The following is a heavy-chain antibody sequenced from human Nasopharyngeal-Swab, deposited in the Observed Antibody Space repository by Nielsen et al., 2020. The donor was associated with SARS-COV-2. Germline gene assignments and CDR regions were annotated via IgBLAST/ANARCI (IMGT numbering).Heavy chain of an antibody. Sequence: SVKVSCKASGGTFSSYAISWVLQAPGQGLEWMGGIIPIFGTANYAQKFQGRVTITADESTSTAYMELSSLRSEDTAVYYCARGKSYDPYYYYYYMDVWGKGTTVTVSS. D-gene: IGHD5-12*01. CDR1: GGTFSSYA. J-gene: IGHJ6*03. CDR3: ARGKSYDPYYYYYYMDV. CDR2: IIPIFGTA. V-gene: IGHV1-69*13.